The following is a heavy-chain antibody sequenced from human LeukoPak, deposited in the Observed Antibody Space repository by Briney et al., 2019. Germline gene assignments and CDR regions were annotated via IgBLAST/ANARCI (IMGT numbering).Heavy chain of an antibody. CDR3: ARDHRWELALDY. V-gene: IGHV4-61*02. D-gene: IGHD1-26*01. CDR2: IYTSGST. Sequence: GRIYTSGSTNYNPSLKSRVTISVDTSKNQFSLKLSSVTAADTAVYYCARDHRWELALDYWGQGTLVTVSS. J-gene: IGHJ4*02.